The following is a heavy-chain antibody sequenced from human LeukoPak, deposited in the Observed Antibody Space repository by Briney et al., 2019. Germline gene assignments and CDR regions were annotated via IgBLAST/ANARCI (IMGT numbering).Heavy chain of an antibody. CDR2: INHSGST. CDR3: ARGHRTGHFDY. D-gene: IGHD3/OR15-3a*01. V-gene: IGHV4-34*01. CDR1: GGSFSGYY. J-gene: IGHJ4*02. Sequence: PSETLSLTCAVYGGSFSGYYWSWIRQPPGKGLEWIGEINHSGSTNYNPSLKSRVTISVDTSKNQFSLKLSSVTAADTAVYYCARGHRTGHFDYWGQGTLVTVSS.